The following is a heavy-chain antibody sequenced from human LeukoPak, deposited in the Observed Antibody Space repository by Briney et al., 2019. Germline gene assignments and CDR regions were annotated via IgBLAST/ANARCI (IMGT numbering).Heavy chain of an antibody. J-gene: IGHJ5*02. CDR1: GYTFTSYY. CDR2: INPSGGST. V-gene: IGHV1-46*01. Sequence: GASVKVSCKASGYTFTSYYMHWVRQAPGQGLEWMGIINPSGGSTSYAQKFQGRVTMTRDTSTSTVYMELSSLRSEDTAVHYCARVSGSYYVDPWGQGTLVTVSS. D-gene: IGHD1-26*01. CDR3: ARVSGSYYVDP.